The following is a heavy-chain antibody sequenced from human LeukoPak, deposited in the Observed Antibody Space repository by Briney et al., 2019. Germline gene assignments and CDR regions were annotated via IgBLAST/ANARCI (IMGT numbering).Heavy chain of an antibody. CDR3: ARGCGDCYSPNSVDP. J-gene: IGHJ5*02. V-gene: IGHV4-30-2*01. Sequence: SQTLSLTCTVSGGSISSGGYYWSWIRQPPGKGLEWIGYIYHSGSTYYNPSLKSRVTISVDRSKNQFSLKLSSVTAADTAVYYCARGCGDCYSPNSVDPWGQGTLVTVSS. CDR2: IYHSGST. CDR1: GGSISSGGYY. D-gene: IGHD2-21*01.